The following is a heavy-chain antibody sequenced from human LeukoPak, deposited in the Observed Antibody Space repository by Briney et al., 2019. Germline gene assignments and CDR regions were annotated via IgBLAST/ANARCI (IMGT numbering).Heavy chain of an antibody. CDR1: GGSISSYY. CDR2: IYYSGST. Sequence: SETLSLTCTVSGGSISSYYWSWIRQPPGKGLEWIGYIYYSGSTNYNPSLKSRVTISVDTSKNQFSLKLSSVTAADTAVYYCARGPNWFDPWGQGTLVTVSS. V-gene: IGHV4-59*08. J-gene: IGHJ5*02. CDR3: ARGPNWFDP.